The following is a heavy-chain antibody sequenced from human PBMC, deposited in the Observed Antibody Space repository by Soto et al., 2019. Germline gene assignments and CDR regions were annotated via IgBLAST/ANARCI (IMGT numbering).Heavy chain of an antibody. Sequence: SETLSLTCTVSGGSISSYYWSWIRQPPGKGLEWIGYIYYSGSTNYNPSLKSRVTISVDTSKNQFSLKLSSVTAADTAVYYCARLATNYYYYYMDVWGKGTTVTVSS. CDR1: GGSISSYY. V-gene: IGHV4-59*08. J-gene: IGHJ6*03. CDR3: ARLATNYYYYYMDV. CDR2: IYYSGST.